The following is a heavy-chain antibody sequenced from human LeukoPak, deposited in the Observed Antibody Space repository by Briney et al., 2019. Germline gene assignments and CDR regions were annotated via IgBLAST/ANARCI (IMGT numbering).Heavy chain of an antibody. CDR2: IIPIFGTA. V-gene: IGHV1-69*13. D-gene: IGHD3-3*01. Sequence: SVKVSCKASGGTFSSYAISWVRRAPGQGLEWMGGIIPIFGTANYAQKFQGRVTITADESTSTAYMELSSPRSEDTAVYYCARGSDDYDFWKNYMDVWGKGTTVTVSS. J-gene: IGHJ6*03. CDR1: GGTFSSYA. CDR3: ARGSDDYDFWKNYMDV.